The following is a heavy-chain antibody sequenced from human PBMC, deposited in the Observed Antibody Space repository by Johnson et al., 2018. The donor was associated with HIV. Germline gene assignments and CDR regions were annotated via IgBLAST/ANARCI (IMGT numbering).Heavy chain of an antibody. CDR3: ARAPEVWELRHPGAFDV. CDR1: GFTFSSYA. J-gene: IGHJ3*01. V-gene: IGHV3-23*04. Sequence: VQLVESGGGVVQPGRSLRLSCAASGFTFSSYAMSWVRQAPGKGLEWVSAISGSGGSTYYADSVKGRFTISRDDSKNSVYLQMNSLRAEDTAVYYCARAPEVWELRHPGAFDVWGQGTLVTVSS. D-gene: IGHD3-3*01. CDR2: ISGSGGST.